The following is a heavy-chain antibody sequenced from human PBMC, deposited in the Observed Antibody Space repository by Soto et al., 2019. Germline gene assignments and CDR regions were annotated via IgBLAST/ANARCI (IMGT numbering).Heavy chain of an antibody. CDR3: ASGVEMATLDVTYYFDV. CDR2: ISNSGNSI. D-gene: IGHD5-12*01. CDR1: GFIFSISE. J-gene: IGHJ4*02. Sequence: GGSLRLSCSASGFIFSISEMNWVRQAPGKGLEWLSFISNSGNSIYYGDSVKGRFTISRDNARNSLYLQMNSLRAEDTAVYYCASGVEMATLDVTYYFDVWGPATLLTVST. V-gene: IGHV3-48*03.